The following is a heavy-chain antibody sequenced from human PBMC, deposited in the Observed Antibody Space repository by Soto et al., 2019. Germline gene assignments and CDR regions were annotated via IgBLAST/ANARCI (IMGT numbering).Heavy chain of an antibody. CDR2: ISSSSSYI. CDR3: AREVSKYSGYDFDY. Sequence: EVQLVESGGGLVKPGGSLRLSCAASGFTFSSYSMNWVRQAPGKGLEWVSSISSSSSYISYADSVKGRFTISRDNAKNSLYLQMNSLRAEDTAVYYCAREVSKYSGYDFDYWGQGTLVTVSS. D-gene: IGHD5-12*01. CDR1: GFTFSSYS. V-gene: IGHV3-21*01. J-gene: IGHJ4*02.